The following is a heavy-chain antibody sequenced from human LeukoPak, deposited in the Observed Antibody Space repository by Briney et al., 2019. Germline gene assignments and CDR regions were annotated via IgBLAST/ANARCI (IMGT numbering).Heavy chain of an antibody. CDR2: IGGSGVDT. V-gene: IGHV3-23*01. Sequence: GGSLRLSCAASGFTFTNYALTWVRQAPGKRLEWVSSIGGSGVDTRYADSVRGRFTISRYNSRNTLYLTMDSLRAEDTAVYFCGRDPNGNYMGAFDFWGQGTLVTVSS. CDR1: GFTFTNYA. D-gene: IGHD4-17*01. J-gene: IGHJ3*01. CDR3: GRDPNGNYMGAFDF.